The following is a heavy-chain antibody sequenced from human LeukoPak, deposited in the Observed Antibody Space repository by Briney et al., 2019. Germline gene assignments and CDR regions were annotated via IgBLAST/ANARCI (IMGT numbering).Heavy chain of an antibody. D-gene: IGHD3-22*01. CDR2: IYYTGSS. J-gene: IGHJ6*03. Sequence: SETLSLTCTVSGGSITTYCWSWIRQPPGKGLEWIGYIYYTGSSNYNTSLKSRVTLSVDTSKNQFSLKLSSVTATDTAVYYCAKYDTSGNYMDVWGKGTTVTVSS. CDR1: GGSITTYC. V-gene: IGHV4-59*01. CDR3: AKYDTSGNYMDV.